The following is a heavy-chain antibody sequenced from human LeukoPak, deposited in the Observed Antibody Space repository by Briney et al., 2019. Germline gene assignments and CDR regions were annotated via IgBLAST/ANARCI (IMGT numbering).Heavy chain of an antibody. V-gene: IGHV4-59*01. CDR2: IYYSGST. Sequence: SETLSLTCTVSGGSISSNYWSWIRQPPGKGLEWIGYIYYSGSTNYNPSLKSRVTISVDTSKNQFSLKLSSVTAADTAVYYCASLHDFWSPFDPWGQGTLVTVSS. D-gene: IGHD3-3*01. CDR1: GGSISSNY. J-gene: IGHJ5*02. CDR3: ASLHDFWSPFDP.